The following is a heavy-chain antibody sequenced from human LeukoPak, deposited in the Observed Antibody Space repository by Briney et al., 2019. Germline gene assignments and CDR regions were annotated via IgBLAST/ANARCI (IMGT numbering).Heavy chain of an antibody. CDR3: AKPRYSSSWYEFDP. J-gene: IGHJ5*02. CDR1: GFTFSSYA. V-gene: IGHV3-23*01. D-gene: IGHD6-13*01. CDR2: ISASSSST. Sequence: GGSLRLSCAASGFTFSSYAINWVRQAPGKGLEWVSTISASSSSTYYADSVKGRFTISRDNFKNTLYLQMNSVRAEDTALYYCAKPRYSSSWYEFDPWGQGTLVTVSS.